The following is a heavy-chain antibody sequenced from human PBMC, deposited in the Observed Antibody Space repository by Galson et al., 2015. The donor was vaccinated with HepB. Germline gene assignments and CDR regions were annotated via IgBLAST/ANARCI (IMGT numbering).Heavy chain of an antibody. J-gene: IGHJ4*02. CDR3: ARVPRGYCSSTSCPHFDY. CDR1: GFTFSSYG. CDR2: IWYDGSNK. D-gene: IGHD2-2*01. Sequence: SLRLSCAASGFTFSSYGMHWVRQAPGKGLEWVAVIWYDGSNKYYADSVKGRFTISRDNSKNTLYLQMNSLRAEDTAVYYCARVPRGYCSSTSCPHFDYWGQGTLVTVSS. V-gene: IGHV3-33*01.